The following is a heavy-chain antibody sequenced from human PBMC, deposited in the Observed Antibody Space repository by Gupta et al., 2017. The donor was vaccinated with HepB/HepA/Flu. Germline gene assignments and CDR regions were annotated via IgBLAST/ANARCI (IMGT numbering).Heavy chain of an antibody. CDR1: VFPFNVHN. CDR2: IKSGEIDK. Sequence: EVLLVDSVGGLDQPWWSLRLSCAVSVFPFNVHNINWFRQYPGKGREWVDIIKSGEIDKQEVDSVKGRFTISRDNAKNSVKLQMNSLRAEDTAEYYCASWGGNSHYWGQGTLVTVSS. CDR3: ASWGGNSHY. V-gene: IGHV3-7*01. D-gene: IGHD3-16*01. J-gene: IGHJ4*02.